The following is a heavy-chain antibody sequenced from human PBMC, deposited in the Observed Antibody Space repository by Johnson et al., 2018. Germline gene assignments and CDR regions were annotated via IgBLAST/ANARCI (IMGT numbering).Heavy chain of an antibody. V-gene: IGHV3-30*18. CDR1: GFTFSTCG. CDR2: IAYDGSNK. Sequence: QVQLVQSGGGVVQPGRSLRLSCAASGFTFSTCGMHWFRQAPGKGLEWVAVIAYDGSNKYYADSVKGRVTISRDNSKNTLYLQINSPRAEDTAMYYCAKDVGPSGTYYYYGMDIWGQGPTVTVSS. D-gene: IGHD1-26*01. J-gene: IGHJ6*02. CDR3: AKDVGPSGTYYYYGMDI.